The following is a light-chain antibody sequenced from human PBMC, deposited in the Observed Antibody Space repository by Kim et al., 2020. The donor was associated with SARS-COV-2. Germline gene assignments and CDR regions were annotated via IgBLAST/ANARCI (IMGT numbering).Light chain of an antibody. Sequence: SYELTQPPSMSVAPGKTARITCGGNNIGSKSVHWYQQRPGQAPVLVIYYDSDRPSGIPERFSGSNSGNTATLTISRVEAGDEADYYCQVWDSSRDRYVFGIGTKVTVL. V-gene: IGLV3-21*04. CDR1: NIGSKS. CDR3: QVWDSSRDRYV. CDR2: YDS. J-gene: IGLJ1*01.